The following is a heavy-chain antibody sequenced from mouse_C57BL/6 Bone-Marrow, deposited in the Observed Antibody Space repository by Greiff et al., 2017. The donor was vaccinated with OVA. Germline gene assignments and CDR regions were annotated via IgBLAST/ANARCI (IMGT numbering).Heavy chain of an antibody. CDR2: ISSGSSTI. V-gene: IGHV5-17*01. Sequence: EVNLVESGGGLVKPGGSLKLSCAASGFTFSDYGMHWVRQAPEKGLEWVAYISSGSSTIYYADTVKGRFTISRDNAKNTLFLQMTSLRSEDTAMYYCAREIYYDYLYAMDYWGQGTSVTVSS. CDR1: GFTFSDYG. D-gene: IGHD2-4*01. CDR3: AREIYYDYLYAMDY. J-gene: IGHJ4*01.